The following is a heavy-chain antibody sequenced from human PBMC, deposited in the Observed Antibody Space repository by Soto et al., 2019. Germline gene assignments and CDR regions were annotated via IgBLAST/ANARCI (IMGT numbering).Heavy chain of an antibody. CDR1: GFTFTDHG. CDR3: AEDRLNGYNLFYFDY. D-gene: IGHD5-12*01. J-gene: IGHJ4*02. Sequence: GSLRLSCSASGFTFTDHGMHWVRQAPGKGLEWVALISFDGDNKYYADSVKGRFTISRDGSRNTVYLQMNGLTTEDTAVYYCAEDRLNGYNLFYFDYWGQGTLVTVSS. CDR2: ISFDGDNK. V-gene: IGHV3-30*18.